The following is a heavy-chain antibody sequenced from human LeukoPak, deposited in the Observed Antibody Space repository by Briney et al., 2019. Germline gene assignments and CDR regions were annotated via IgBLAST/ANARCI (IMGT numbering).Heavy chain of an antibody. D-gene: IGHD3-10*01. CDR2: IKQDGSEK. V-gene: IGHV3-7*03. J-gene: IGHJ6*02. CDR3: AKDTLGRGNGMDV. Sequence: PGGSLRLSCAASGFTFSIYWMSWVRQAPGKGLEWVANIKQDGSEKYYMDSVKGRFTISRDNAKNSLYLQMNSLRAEDTALYYCAKDTLGRGNGMDVWGQGTTVTVSS. CDR1: GFTFSIYW.